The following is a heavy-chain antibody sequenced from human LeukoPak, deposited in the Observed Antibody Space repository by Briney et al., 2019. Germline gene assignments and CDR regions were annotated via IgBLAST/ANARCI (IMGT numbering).Heavy chain of an antibody. D-gene: IGHD3-10*01. CDR1: GYTFIGHY. V-gene: IGHV1-2*02. CDR3: ASWAGGLWGVPLYDY. CDR2: INPFTRYT. J-gene: IGHJ4*02. Sequence: ASVKVSCKASGYTFIGHYMHWVRQAPGQGLEWMGCINPFTRYTNYAQTFQGRVTMTTDTSISTAYMEMSRLRSDDTAVYYCASWAGGLWGVPLYDYWGQGTVVTVSS.